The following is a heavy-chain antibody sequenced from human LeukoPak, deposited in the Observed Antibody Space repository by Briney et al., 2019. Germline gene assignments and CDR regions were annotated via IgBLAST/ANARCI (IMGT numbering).Heavy chain of an antibody. J-gene: IGHJ4*02. CDR1: GFTFSSYS. Sequence: GGSLRLSCAASGFTFSSYSMNWVRQAPGKGLEWVSYISGSSSTVYYADSLKGRFTISRDNAKNSLFLQMSSLKAEDTAVYYCARGGCSSASCYATRPFDYWGQGTLVTVSS. CDR3: ARGGCSSASCYATRPFDY. V-gene: IGHV3-48*01. D-gene: IGHD2-2*01. CDR2: ISGSSSTV.